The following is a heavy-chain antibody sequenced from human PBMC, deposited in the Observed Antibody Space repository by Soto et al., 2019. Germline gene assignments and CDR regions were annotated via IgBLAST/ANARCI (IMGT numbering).Heavy chain of an antibody. Sequence: GGLMRHSWGVSGLTSSSHAMRRIRKNKGKGLEWVSAISGSGGSTYYADSVKGRFTISRDNSKNTLYLQMNSLRAEDTAVYYCAKAMVEDYYDSSGYYYFFDYWGQGTLVTVSS. CDR1: GLTSSSHA. V-gene: IGHV3-23*01. CDR2: ISGSGGST. J-gene: IGHJ4*02. D-gene: IGHD3-22*01. CDR3: AKAMVEDYYDSSGYYYFFDY.